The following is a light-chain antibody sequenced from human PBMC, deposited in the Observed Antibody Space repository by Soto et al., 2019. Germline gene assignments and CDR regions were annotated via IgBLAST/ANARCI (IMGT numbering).Light chain of an antibody. Sequence: QSVLTQPASVSGSPGQSITISCTGTSSDVGGYNYVSWYQQHPGKAPKLMIYDVSNRPSGVSNRFSGSKSGNTASLTIAGLQAEDEADYYCSSYRSSSILVFGGGTKVTVL. CDR1: SSDVGGYNY. J-gene: IGLJ2*01. CDR3: SSYRSSSILV. CDR2: DVS. V-gene: IGLV2-14*01.